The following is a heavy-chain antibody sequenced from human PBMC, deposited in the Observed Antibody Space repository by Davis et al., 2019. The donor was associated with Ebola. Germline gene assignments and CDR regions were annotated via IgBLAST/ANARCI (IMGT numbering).Heavy chain of an antibody. D-gene: IGHD2-15*01. J-gene: IGHJ6*02. CDR3: ARDASGYCSDGSCFLEFLYYYYGMDV. CDR2: ISGSGGTT. CDR1: GFTFSSYA. V-gene: IGHV3-23*01. Sequence: GGSLRLSCAASGFTFSSYAMSWVRQAPGKGLEWVSAISGSGGTTYYAGSVKGRFTVSRDNSKNTLYLQMNSLRAEDTAVYYCARDASGYCSDGSCFLEFLYYYYGMDVWGQGTTVTVSS.